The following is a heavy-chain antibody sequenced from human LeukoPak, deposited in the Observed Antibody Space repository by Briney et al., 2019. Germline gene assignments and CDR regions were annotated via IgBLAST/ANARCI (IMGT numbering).Heavy chain of an antibody. J-gene: IGHJ5*02. CDR2: LYNSGST. CDR3: ARHYVRGVNWFDP. Sequence: PSETLSLTCNVSGGSISNYYWSWLRRPAGEGLEWIWRLYNSGSTIYNPSLKSRVTISVDTSKNQFSLKLASVTAADTAVYYCARHYVRGVNWFDPWGQGIMVTVSS. D-gene: IGHD3-10*01. CDR1: GGSISNYY. V-gene: IGHV4-4*07.